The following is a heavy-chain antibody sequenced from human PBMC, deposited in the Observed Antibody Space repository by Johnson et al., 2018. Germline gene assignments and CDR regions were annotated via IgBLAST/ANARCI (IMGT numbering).Heavy chain of an antibody. Sequence: QVQLQESGAEVKKPGASVKVSCKASGYTFTSYDINWVRQATGQGLEWMGWMNHNSGNTGFAQKFKGRVTMTRNIPISTAHMELSSLRSGDTAVYYCARAPVWGTTDYYYYMDIWGKGTTVTVSS. J-gene: IGHJ6*03. V-gene: IGHV1-8*01. CDR2: MNHNSGNT. CDR1: GYTFTSYD. CDR3: ARAPVWGTTDYYYYMDI. D-gene: IGHD3-16*01.